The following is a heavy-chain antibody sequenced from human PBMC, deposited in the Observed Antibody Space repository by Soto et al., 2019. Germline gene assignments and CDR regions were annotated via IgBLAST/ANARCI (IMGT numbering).Heavy chain of an antibody. D-gene: IGHD6-13*01. V-gene: IGHV3-30*03. Sequence: QVQLVESGGGEVPPGKSLSLSCAASGFTFTNYGMHWVRQAPGKGLECVALISYDGTNKFYADPVKGRFTVSRDNSKNTLYLQMNSLRPEDTAVYYCGAGQYFSDYWGQGTLVSVSS. CDR1: GFTFTNYG. CDR2: ISYDGTNK. CDR3: GAGQYFSDY. J-gene: IGHJ4*02.